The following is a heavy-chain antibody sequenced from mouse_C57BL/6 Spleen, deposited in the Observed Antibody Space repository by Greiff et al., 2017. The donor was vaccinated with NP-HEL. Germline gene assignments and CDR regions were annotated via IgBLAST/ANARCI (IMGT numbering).Heavy chain of an antibody. V-gene: IGHV1-61*01. CDR2: IYPSDSET. CDR1: GYTFTSYW. D-gene: IGHD1-1*02. CDR3: ARGVGANPCYFDC. Sequence: QVQLQQPGAELVRPGSSVKLSCKASGYTFTSYWMDWVKQRPGQGLEWIGNIYPSDSETHYNQKFKDKATLTVDKSSSTAYMQRSSLTSEDSAVYYCARGVGANPCYFDCWGKGTTLTVAS. J-gene: IGHJ2*01.